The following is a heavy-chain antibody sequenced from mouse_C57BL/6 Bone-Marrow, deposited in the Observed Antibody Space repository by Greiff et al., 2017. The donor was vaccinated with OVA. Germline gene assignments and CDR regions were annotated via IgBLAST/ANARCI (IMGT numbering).Heavy chain of an antibody. J-gene: IGHJ4*01. D-gene: IGHD2-1*01. CDR3: TRLLDAMDY. CDR1: GFPFRSYA. V-gene: IGHV5-9-1*02. Sequence: EVMLVESGEGLVKPGGSLKLSCAASGFPFRSYALSWVRQTPEKRLEWVAYISSGGDYIYYADTVKGRFTISRDNARNTLYLQMSSLKSEDTAMYYCTRLLDAMDYWGQGTSVTVSS. CDR2: ISSGGDYI.